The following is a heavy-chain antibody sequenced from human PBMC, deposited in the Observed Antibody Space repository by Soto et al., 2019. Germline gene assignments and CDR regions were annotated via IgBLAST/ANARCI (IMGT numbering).Heavy chain of an antibody. CDR1: GYTFTSYG. CDR3: ARGPRQLWLFLPFDY. V-gene: IGHV1-18*04. Sequence: ASVKVSCKASGYTFTSYGISWVRQAPGQGLEWMGWVSAYNGNTNYAQKLQGRVTMTTDTSTSTAYMELRSPRSDDTAVYYCARGPRQLWLFLPFDYWGQGTLVTVSS. CDR2: VSAYNGNT. J-gene: IGHJ4*02. D-gene: IGHD5-18*01.